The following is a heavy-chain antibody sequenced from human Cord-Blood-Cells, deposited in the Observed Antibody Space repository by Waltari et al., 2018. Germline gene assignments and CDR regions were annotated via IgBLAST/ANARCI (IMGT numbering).Heavy chain of an antibody. V-gene: IGHV1-69*12. Sequence: QVQLVQSGAEVKKPGSSVKVSCKASGGTFSSYAISWVRQAPGQGLEWMGGISPIFGTANYAQKFQGRVTITADESTSTAYMELSSLRSEDTAVYYCAVRSHSGSYYAFDIWGQGTMVTVSS. CDR2: ISPIFGTA. J-gene: IGHJ3*02. D-gene: IGHD1-26*01. CDR3: AVRSHSGSYYAFDI. CDR1: GGTFSSYA.